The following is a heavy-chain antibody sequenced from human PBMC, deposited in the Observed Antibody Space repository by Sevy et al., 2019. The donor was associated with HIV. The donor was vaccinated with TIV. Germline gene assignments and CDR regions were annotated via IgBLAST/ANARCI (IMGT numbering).Heavy chain of an antibody. CDR1: GFTFSRSP. CDR2: MSYNGNKK. J-gene: IGHJ6*02. D-gene: IGHD3-16*02. Sequence: YLRLSCAASGFTFSRSPMHWVRKAPGKGLERVAVMSYNGNKKYNTDAVKDRFSISRDNSKNTLYLQMNSLRSEDTAVYYCAREGFLIGGVIVSYGMDVWGQGTTVTVSS. CDR3: AREGFLIGGVIVSYGMDV. V-gene: IGHV3-30*10.